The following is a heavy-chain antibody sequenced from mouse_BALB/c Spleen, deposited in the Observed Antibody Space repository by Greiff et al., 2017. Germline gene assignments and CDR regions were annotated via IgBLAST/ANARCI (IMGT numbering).Heavy chain of an antibody. Sequence: EVKLVESGGGLVKPGGSLKLSCAASGFTFSSYGMSWVRQTPDKRLEWVATISSGGSYTYYPDSVKGRFTISRDNAKNTLYLQMSSLKSEDTAMYYCADRGYYGNSWFAYWGQGTLVTVSA. CDR2: ISSGGSYT. J-gene: IGHJ3*01. CDR3: ADRGYYGNSWFAY. CDR1: GFTFSSYG. D-gene: IGHD2-1*01. V-gene: IGHV5-6*03.